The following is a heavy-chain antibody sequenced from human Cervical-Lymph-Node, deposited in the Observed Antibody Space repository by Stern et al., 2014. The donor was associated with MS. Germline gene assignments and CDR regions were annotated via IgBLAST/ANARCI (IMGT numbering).Heavy chain of an antibody. CDR2: MNPNSGNT. CDR3: ARDTMVRARDCFDP. Sequence: QEQLVESGAEVKKPGASVKGSCKASGYTFTSYDINWVRQATGQGLEWMGWMNPNSGNTGYAQKFQGRVTMTRNTSISTAYMELSSLRSEDTAVYYCARDTMVRARDCFDPWGQGTLVTVSS. D-gene: IGHD3-10*01. CDR1: GYTFTSYD. J-gene: IGHJ5*02. V-gene: IGHV1-8*01.